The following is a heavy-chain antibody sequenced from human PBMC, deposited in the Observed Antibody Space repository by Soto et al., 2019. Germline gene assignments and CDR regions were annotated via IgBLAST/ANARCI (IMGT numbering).Heavy chain of an antibody. CDR1: GFTFSSYA. D-gene: IGHD6-19*01. J-gene: IGHJ6*02. CDR3: ARDLKSSGWYLFAYYYGMDV. CDR2: ISYDGSNK. V-gene: IGHV3-30-3*01. Sequence: GGSLRLSCAASGFTFSSYAMHWVRQAPGKGLEWVAVISYDGSNKYYADSVKGRFTISRDNSKNTLYLQMNSLRAEDTAVYYCARDLKSSGWYLFAYYYGMDVWGQGTTVTVSS.